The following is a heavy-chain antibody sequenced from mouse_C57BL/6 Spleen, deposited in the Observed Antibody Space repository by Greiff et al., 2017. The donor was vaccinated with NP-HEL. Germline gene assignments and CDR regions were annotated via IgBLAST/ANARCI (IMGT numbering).Heavy chain of an antibody. CDR3: ARARESYGNRGYAMDY. CDR1: GYTFTGYW. V-gene: IGHV1-9*01. D-gene: IGHD2-1*01. J-gene: IGHJ4*01. Sequence: QVQLQQSGAELMKPGASVKLSCKATGYTFTGYWIEWVKQRPGHGLEWIGEILPGSGSTNYNEKFKGKATFTADTSSNTAYMQLSSLTTEDSAIYYCARARESYGNRGYAMDYWGQGTSVTVSS. CDR2: ILPGSGST.